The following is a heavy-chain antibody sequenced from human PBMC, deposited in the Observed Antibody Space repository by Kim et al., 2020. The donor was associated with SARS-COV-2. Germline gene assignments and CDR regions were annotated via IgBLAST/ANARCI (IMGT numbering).Heavy chain of an antibody. Sequence: SETLSLTCTVSGGSISSYYWSWIRQPPGKGLEWIGYIYYSGSTNYNPSLKSRVTISVDTSKNQFSLKLSSVTAADTAVYYCARDRYYYDSSGSDAFDIWGQGTMVTVSS. CDR3: ARDRYYYDSSGSDAFDI. V-gene: IGHV4-59*13. J-gene: IGHJ3*02. CDR1: GGSISSYY. D-gene: IGHD3-22*01. CDR2: IYYSGST.